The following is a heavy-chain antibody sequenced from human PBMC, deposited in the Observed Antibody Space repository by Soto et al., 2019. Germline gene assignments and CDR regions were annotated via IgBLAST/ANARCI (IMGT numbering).Heavy chain of an antibody. CDR3: ARGGGYDSFDY. D-gene: IGHD5-12*01. J-gene: IGHJ4*02. CDR2: ISHLENT. Sequence: SEILSLTCTVSGASISYGGFSWSWIRQPPGKGLEWIGYISHLENTYLHPSFKSRLTMSIDRTRNQFSLKLSSVTAADMAVYYCARGGGYDSFDYWGQGVLVTVS. CDR1: GASISYGGFS. V-gene: IGHV4-30-2*01.